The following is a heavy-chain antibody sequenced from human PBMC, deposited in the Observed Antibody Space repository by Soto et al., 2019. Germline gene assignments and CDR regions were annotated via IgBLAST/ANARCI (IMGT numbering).Heavy chain of an antibody. V-gene: IGHV3-21*01. CDR2: ISSSSYI. D-gene: IGHD3-10*01. Sequence: GGSLRLSCAASGFTFSSYSMNWVRQAPGKGLEWVSSISSSSYIYYADSVKGRFTISRDNAKNSLYLQMNSLRAEDTAVYYCASGVRGAYYYYMDVWGKGTTVTVSS. CDR1: GFTFSSYS. CDR3: ASGVRGAYYYYMDV. J-gene: IGHJ6*03.